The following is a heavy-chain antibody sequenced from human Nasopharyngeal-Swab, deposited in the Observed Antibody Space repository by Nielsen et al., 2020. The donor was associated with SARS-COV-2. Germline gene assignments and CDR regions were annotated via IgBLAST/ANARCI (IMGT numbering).Heavy chain of an antibody. CDR3: ARYSSSWGFFDF. Sequence: GESLKISCAASGFTFSSYWMHWVRQAPEKGLVWVSRINSDGSSTSCADSVKGRFTISRDNAKKTLYLQMNSLRAEDTAVYYCARYSSSWGFFDFWGQGTLVTFSS. CDR1: GFTFSSYW. J-gene: IGHJ4*02. D-gene: IGHD6-13*01. CDR2: INSDGSST. V-gene: IGHV3-74*01.